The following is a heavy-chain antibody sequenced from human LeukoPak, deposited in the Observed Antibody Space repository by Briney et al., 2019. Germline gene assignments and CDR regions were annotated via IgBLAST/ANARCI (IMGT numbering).Heavy chain of an antibody. Sequence: GGSLRLSCAASGFTFSSYGMHWVRQAPGKGLEWVAFMRYDGSNKYYADSVKGRFTISRDNSKNTLYLQMNSLRAEDTAVYYCAKLGYCSSTSCYEVGYWGQGTLATVSS. V-gene: IGHV3-30*02. CDR2: MRYDGSNK. CDR3: AKLGYCSSTSCYEVGY. D-gene: IGHD2-2*01. CDR1: GFTFSSYG. J-gene: IGHJ4*02.